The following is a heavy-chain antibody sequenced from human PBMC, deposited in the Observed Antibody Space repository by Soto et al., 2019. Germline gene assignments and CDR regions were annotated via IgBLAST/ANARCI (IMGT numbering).Heavy chain of an antibody. Sequence: EVQLVESGGGLVKPGGSLRLSCAASGFTFSSYSMNWVRQAPGKGLEWVSSISSSSSYIYYADSLKGRFTISRDNAKNSLYLQMNSLRAEDTAVYYCARAPWGGDAYGMGVWGQGTTVTVSS. CDR2: ISSSSSYI. V-gene: IGHV3-21*01. CDR1: GFTFSSYS. CDR3: ARAPWGGDAYGMGV. J-gene: IGHJ6*01. D-gene: IGHD2-21*02.